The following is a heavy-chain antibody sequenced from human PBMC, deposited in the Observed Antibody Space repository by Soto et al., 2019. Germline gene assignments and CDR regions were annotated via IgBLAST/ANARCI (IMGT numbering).Heavy chain of an antibody. CDR2: IIPIFGTA. CDR3: ARDGNYYDSSGYYYKFDY. V-gene: IGHV1-69*13. CDR1: GYTFTSYG. D-gene: IGHD3-22*01. Sequence: GASVKVSCKASGYTFTSYGISWVRQAPGQGLEWMGGIIPIFGTANYAQKFQGRVTITADESTSTAYMELSSLRSEDTAVYYCARDGNYYDSSGYYYKFDYWGQGTLVTVSS. J-gene: IGHJ4*02.